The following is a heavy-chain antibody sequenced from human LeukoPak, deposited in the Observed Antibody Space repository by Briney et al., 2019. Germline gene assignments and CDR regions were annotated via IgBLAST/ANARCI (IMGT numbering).Heavy chain of an antibody. CDR1: GGSISSYD. CDR2: ISYTGST. J-gene: IGHJ4*02. CDR3: ARDLGYSDY. D-gene: IGHD2-15*01. Sequence: SETLSLTCIVPGGSISSYDWSWIRQPPGKGLEWIGYISYTGSTNYNPSLKSRVTMSGDTPKNQFSLKLSSVTAADTAVYYCARDLGYSDYWGQGTLVTVSS. V-gene: IGHV4-59*12.